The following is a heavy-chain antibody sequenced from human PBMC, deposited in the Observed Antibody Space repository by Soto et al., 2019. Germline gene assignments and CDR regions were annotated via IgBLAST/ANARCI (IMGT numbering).Heavy chain of an antibody. J-gene: IGHJ6*03. CDR1: GFSLSNARMG. V-gene: IGHV2-26*01. CDR3: ARIRNYDFWSGYYYYMDV. CDR2: IFSNDEK. Sequence: QVTLKESGPVLVKPTETLTLTCTVSGFSLSNARMGVSWIRQPPGKALEWLAHIFSNDEKSYRTSLKSRLTISKDTSKSQVVLTMTNMDPVDTATYYCARIRNYDFWSGYYYYMDVWGKGTTVTVSS. D-gene: IGHD3-3*01.